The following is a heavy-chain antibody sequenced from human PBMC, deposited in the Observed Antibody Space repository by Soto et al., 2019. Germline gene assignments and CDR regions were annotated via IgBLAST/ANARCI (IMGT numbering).Heavy chain of an antibody. CDR1: AATFTGYT. V-gene: IGHV1-69*08. D-gene: IGHD3-10*01. Sequence: QVQLVQSGPEVKKPGSSVKVSCKASAATFTGYTVTWVRQAPGQGLEWVGRVIPILGASNFAQKFQGRVSISSDKSTGTAVMVLTVLTSAYTAVDYCVRSRGSYYSNFDSWGWGARVTVSS. J-gene: IGHJ4*02. CDR2: VIPILGAS. CDR3: VRSRGSYYSNFDS.